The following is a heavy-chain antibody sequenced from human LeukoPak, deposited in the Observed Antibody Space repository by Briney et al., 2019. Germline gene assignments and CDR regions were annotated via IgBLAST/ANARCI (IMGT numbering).Heavy chain of an antibody. D-gene: IGHD2-2*03. J-gene: IGHJ4*02. V-gene: IGHV1-18*01. CDR2: ISAYNGNT. CDR3: ARDPGYCSSTSCSDFDY. Sequence: ASVSVSCKASGYTFTSYGISWVRQAPGQGLEWMGWISAYNGNTNYAQKLQGRVTMTTDTSTSTAYMELRSLRSDDTAVYYCARDPGYCSSTSCSDFDYWGQGTLVTVSS. CDR1: GYTFTSYG.